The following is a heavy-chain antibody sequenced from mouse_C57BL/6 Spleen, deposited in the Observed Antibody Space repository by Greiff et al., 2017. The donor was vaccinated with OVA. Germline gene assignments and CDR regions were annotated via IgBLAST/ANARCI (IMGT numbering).Heavy chain of an antibody. CDR1: GYTFTDYY. V-gene: IGHV1-26*01. J-gene: IGHJ2*01. Sequence: EVKLQQSGPELVKPGASVKISCKASGYTFTDYYMNWVKQSHGKSLEWIGDINPNNGGTSYNQKFKGKATLTVDKSSSTAYMELRSLTSEDSAVYYCARGWSYFDYWGQGTTLTVSS. CDR2: INPNNGGT. CDR3: ARGWSYFDY. D-gene: IGHD3-3*01.